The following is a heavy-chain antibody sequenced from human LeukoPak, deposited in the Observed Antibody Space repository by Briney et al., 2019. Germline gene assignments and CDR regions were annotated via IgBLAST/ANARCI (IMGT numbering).Heavy chain of an antibody. J-gene: IGHJ4*02. CDR3: ARDLRGYAY. Sequence: SETLSLTCAVSGDSISSNNWWSWVRQPPGEGLEWIGEIYHSGSTNYNPSLKSRVTISVDKSKDQFSLKLSSVTAADTAVYYCARDLRGYAYWGQGTLVTVSS. D-gene: IGHD5-12*01. V-gene: IGHV4-4*02. CDR2: IYHSGST. CDR1: GDSISSNNW.